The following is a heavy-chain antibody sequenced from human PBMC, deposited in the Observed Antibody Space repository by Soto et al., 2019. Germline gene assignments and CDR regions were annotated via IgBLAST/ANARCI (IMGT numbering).Heavy chain of an antibody. J-gene: IGHJ1*01. V-gene: IGHV3-23*01. CDR2: ISGSGGST. CDR1: GFTFSSYA. D-gene: IGHD2-2*01. Sequence: PGGSLRLSCAASGFTFSSYAMTWVRQAPGKGLEWVSAISGSGGSTYYADSVKGRFTISRDNSKNTLYLQMNSLRAEDTAVYYCAKLVVVVPAALSYFQHWGQGTLVTVSS. CDR3: AKLVVVVPAALSYFQH.